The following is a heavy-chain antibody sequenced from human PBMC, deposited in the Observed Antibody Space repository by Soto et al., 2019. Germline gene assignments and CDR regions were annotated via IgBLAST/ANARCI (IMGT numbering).Heavy chain of an antibody. CDR3: GSDEDQWAQRFLDY. D-gene: IGHD1-26*01. CDR2: INANTGAT. V-gene: IGHV1-18*01. J-gene: IGHJ4*02. Sequence: QVRLVQSGAEVGQPGASVKVSCKASGHTSRNNGISWVRQAPGQGLEWMGFINANTGATNYARKFQGRLTLTTDTFTRTVDMELRSLRSDGTAVYYCGSDEDQWAQRFLDYWGQGTLVTVSS. CDR1: GHTSRNNG.